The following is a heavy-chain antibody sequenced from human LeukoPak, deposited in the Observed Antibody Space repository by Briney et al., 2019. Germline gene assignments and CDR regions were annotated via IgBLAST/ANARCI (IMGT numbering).Heavy chain of an antibody. D-gene: IGHD3-10*01. CDR3: ARAPGSRSGSYVGGHWFDP. CDR1: GVTFSCYG. V-gene: IGHV3-23*01. CDR2: LSFTGETT. Sequence: PGGTLRLSCGASGVTFSCYGMGWVREAPGKGLEWGGSLSFTGETTYYADSVKERFTISRDNAKTSLYLQMHSLRAEDTAVYYCARAPGSRSGSYVGGHWFDPWGQGTLVTVSS. J-gene: IGHJ5*02.